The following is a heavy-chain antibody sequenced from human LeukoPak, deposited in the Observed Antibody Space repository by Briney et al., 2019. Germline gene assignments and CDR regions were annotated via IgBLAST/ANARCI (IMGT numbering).Heavy chain of an antibody. CDR2: IRSSGSDT. V-gene: IGHV3-11*04. CDR1: GFTFSDYQ. CDR3: ARDLGRDRYFDS. Sequence: GGSLRLSCAASGFTFSDYQMSWIRQAPGKGLEWVSYIRSSGSDTYYADSVKGRFTISRDNTKNALYLQMNSLRAEDTAVYYCARDLGRDRYFDSWGQGTLVTVSS. D-gene: IGHD5-24*01. J-gene: IGHJ4*02.